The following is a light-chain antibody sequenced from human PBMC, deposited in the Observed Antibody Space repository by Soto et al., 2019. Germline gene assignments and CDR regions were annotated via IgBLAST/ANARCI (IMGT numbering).Light chain of an antibody. J-gene: IGLJ2*01. CDR2: DTN. CDR1: TGAVTSGHY. CDR3: LLSYTDYMR. V-gene: IGLV7-46*01. Sequence: QAVVTQEPSLTVSPGGTATLTCASSTGAVTSGHYPFWFQQKPGQAPRTLIYDTNAKHSWTPARFSGSLLGGKAALTLSGAQPEDEADYFCLLSYTDYMRFGGGTKLTVL.